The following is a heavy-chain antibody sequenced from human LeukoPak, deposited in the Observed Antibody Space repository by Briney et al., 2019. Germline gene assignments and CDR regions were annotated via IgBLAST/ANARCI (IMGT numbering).Heavy chain of an antibody. D-gene: IGHD2-15*01. J-gene: IGHJ4*02. CDR3: ASRYCSGGSCYSRDY. CDR2: IYYSGST. CDR1: GGSIRNYY. Sequence: SETLSLTCTASGGSIRNYYWSWIRQPPGKGLEWIGSIYYSGSTYYNPSLKSRVTISVDTSKNQFSLKLSSVTAADTAVYYCASRYCSGGSCYSRDYWGQGTLVTVSS. V-gene: IGHV4-39*07.